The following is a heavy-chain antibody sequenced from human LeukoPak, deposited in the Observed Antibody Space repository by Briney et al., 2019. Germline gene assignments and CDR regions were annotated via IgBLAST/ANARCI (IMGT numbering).Heavy chain of an antibody. CDR2: LNSDGSRI. V-gene: IGHV3-74*01. CDR3: VGSGDLSY. Sequence: GGSLRLSCAASGFTVSSNYMSWVRQAPGKGLVWVSRLNSDGSRISYVDSVKGRFTISRDNAKNTLYLQMNSLRAEDTAVYYCVGSGDLSYWGQGTLVTVSS. CDR1: GFTVSSNY. J-gene: IGHJ4*02. D-gene: IGHD3-10*01.